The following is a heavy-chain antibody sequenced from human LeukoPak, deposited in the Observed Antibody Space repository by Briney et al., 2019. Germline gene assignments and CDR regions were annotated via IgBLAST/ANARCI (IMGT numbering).Heavy chain of an antibody. CDR3: GGGDMGYFDY. J-gene: IGHJ4*02. V-gene: IGHV4-4*02. CDR2: IYHSGST. Sequence: SGTLSLTCAVSGGSISSSNWWSLVRQPPGKGLEWIGEIYHSGSTNYNSSLKSRVTISLDMSKNQFSLKLSSVTAADTAVYYCGGGDMGYFDYWGQGTLVTVSP. D-gene: IGHD4-17*01. CDR1: GGSISSSNW.